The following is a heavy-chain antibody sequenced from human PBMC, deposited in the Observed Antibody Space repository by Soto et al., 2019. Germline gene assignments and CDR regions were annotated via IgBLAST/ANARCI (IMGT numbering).Heavy chain of an antibody. V-gene: IGHV1-69*06. CDR2: IIPIFGTS. Sequence: QVQLVQSGAEVKKPGSSVKVSCKASGGTFTTYAISWVRQAPGQGLEWMGGIIPIFGTSNYAQKFQGRVTFSADTYTSTAYMEMSSLRSEDTAVYYCARSALPSAIKNWFDPWGQGTLVTVSS. CDR1: GGTFTTYA. J-gene: IGHJ5*02. CDR3: ARSALPSAIKNWFDP. D-gene: IGHD2-2*01.